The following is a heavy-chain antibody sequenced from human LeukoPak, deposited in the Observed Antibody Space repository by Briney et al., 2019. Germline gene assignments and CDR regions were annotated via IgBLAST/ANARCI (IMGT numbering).Heavy chain of an antibody. Sequence: SETLSLTCAVYGGSFSGYYWSWIRQPPGKGLEWIGEINHSGSTNYNPSLKSQVTISVDTSKNQFSLKLSSVTAADTAVYYCARASRITIFGVVIIPSRGYYFDYWGQGTLVTVSS. J-gene: IGHJ4*02. V-gene: IGHV4-34*01. CDR1: GGSFSGYY. CDR3: ARASRITIFGVVIIPSRGYYFDY. CDR2: INHSGST. D-gene: IGHD3-3*01.